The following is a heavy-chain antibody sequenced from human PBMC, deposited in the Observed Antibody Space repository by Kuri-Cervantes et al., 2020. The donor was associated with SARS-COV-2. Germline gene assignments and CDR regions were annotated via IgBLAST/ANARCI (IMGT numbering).Heavy chain of an antibody. CDR2: IDWDDDK. V-gene: IGHV2-70*11. D-gene: IGHD3-22*01. J-gene: IGHJ4*02. CDR3: ARIMYDSSGYYFLFDY. Sequence: NWIRQPPGKALEWLARIDWDDDKYCSTSLKTRLTISKATSKNQVVLTMTNMDPVDTATYYCARIMYDSSGYYFLFDYWGQGTLVTVSS.